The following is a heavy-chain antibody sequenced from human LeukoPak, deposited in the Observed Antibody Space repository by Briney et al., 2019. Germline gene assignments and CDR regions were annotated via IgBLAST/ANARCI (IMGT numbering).Heavy chain of an antibody. CDR2: IYTSGST. CDR3: ARGPTTVTRAFDY. Sequence: PSETLSLTCTASGDSISIYYWSWIRQPAGKGLEWIGRIYTSGSTNYNPSLKSRVTMSVDTSKNQFSLKLSSVTAADTAVYYCARGPTTVTRAFDYWGQGTLVTVSS. CDR1: GDSISIYY. D-gene: IGHD4-11*01. V-gene: IGHV4-4*07. J-gene: IGHJ4*02.